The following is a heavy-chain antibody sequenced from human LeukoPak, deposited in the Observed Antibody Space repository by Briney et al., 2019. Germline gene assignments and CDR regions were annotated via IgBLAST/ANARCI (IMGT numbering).Heavy chain of an antibody. CDR2: ISAYNGNT. D-gene: IGHD2-2*02. Sequence: ASVKVSCKASGYTFTTYGISWVRQAPGQGLEWMGWISAYNGNTNYAQKLQDRVTMTTDTSTSTAYMELRSLRSDDTAVYYCARGRYCSSTSCYNVYYYYMDVWGKGTTVTVSS. V-gene: IGHV1-18*01. CDR3: ARGRYCSSTSCYNVYYYYMDV. CDR1: GYTFTTYG. J-gene: IGHJ6*03.